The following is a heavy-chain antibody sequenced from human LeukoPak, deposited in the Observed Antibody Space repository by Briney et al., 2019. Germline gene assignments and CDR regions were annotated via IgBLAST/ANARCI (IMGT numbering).Heavy chain of an antibody. Sequence: PGGSLRLSCAASGFTFTYYAIHWVRQAPGKGLEWVTFIRYDGSNKYYADSVKGRFTISRDNSKNTLYLQMNSLRAEDTAVYYCAKARTRGYSYGSFDYWGQGTLVTVSS. J-gene: IGHJ4*02. CDR1: GFTFTYYA. D-gene: IGHD5-18*01. CDR3: AKARTRGYSYGSFDY. V-gene: IGHV3-30*02. CDR2: IRYDGSNK.